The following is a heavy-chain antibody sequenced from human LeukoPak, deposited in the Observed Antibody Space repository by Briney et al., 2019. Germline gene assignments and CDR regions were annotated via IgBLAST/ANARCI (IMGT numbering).Heavy chain of an antibody. CDR3: ARDDYGDSGPLFDY. J-gene: IGHJ4*02. Sequence: GGSLRLSCVASGFPFSSYWMTWARQAPGKGLEWVSTIRTNGAGTHYADSVRGRFTISRDDSKNTLYLQMDSLRAEDTAVYYCARDDYGDSGPLFDYWGQGTLVTVSS. CDR1: GFPFSSYW. V-gene: IGHV3-23*01. CDR2: IRTNGAGT. D-gene: IGHD4-17*01.